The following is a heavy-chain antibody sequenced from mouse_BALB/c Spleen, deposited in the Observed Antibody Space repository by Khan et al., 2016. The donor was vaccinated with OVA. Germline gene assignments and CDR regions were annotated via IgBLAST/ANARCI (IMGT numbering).Heavy chain of an antibody. CDR3: TRLAYYYDSEGFAY. CDR2: VSTGGSYT. D-gene: IGHD1-1*01. Sequence: DVKLVESGGDLVKPGGSLKLSCAASGFTFSTYGMSWVRQTPDKRLEWVATVSTGGSYTYYPDSVKGRFTISRDNAKNTLYLQMSGLKSEDTARFYCTRLAYYYDSEGFAYWGQGTLVTVSA. J-gene: IGHJ3*01. V-gene: IGHV5-6*02. CDR1: GFTFSTYG.